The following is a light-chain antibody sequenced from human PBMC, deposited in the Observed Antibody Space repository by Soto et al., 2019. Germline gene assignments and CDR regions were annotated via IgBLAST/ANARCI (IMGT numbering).Light chain of an antibody. CDR3: FSYTSSTAYV. CDR2: EVS. Sequence: QSVLTQPASVSGSPGQSITISCTGTSSDVGGYKYVSWYQLHPGTAPKLMIYEVSNRPSGISNRFSASKSGNTASLTISGLQAEDEADYYCFSYTSSTAYVFGTGTKVTVL. CDR1: SSDVGGYKY. J-gene: IGLJ1*01. V-gene: IGLV2-14*01.